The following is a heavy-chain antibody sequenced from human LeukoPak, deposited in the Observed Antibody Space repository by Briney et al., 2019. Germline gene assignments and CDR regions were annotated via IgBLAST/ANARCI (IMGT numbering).Heavy chain of an antibody. CDR2: ISGSGVST. V-gene: IGHV3-23*01. D-gene: IGHD1-7*01. CDR1: GFTFSRYW. Sequence: PGGSLRLSCAASGFTFSRYWMHWVRQAPGKGLEWVSAISGSGVSTYYADSVKGRFTVSRDNSKNTLYLQMSSLRAEDTAVYYCAKDERNWNYNLASQTYDWGQGTLVTVSS. J-gene: IGHJ4*02. CDR3: AKDERNWNYNLASQTYD.